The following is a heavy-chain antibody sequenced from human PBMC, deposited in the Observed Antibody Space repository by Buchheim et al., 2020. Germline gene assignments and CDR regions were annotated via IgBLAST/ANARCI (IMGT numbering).Heavy chain of an antibody. CDR2: IKDDGSDQ. V-gene: IGHV3-7*03. D-gene: IGHD2-21*01. J-gene: IGHJ4*02. CDR3: GDPDGY. Sequence: QLVQSGGGVVQPGGSLRLSCVASGFTFSWSWMTWVRQAPGKGLEWVATIKDDGSDQYYVDSVRGRFIISRDNAKNSVYLQMSSLRAEDTAVYYCGDPDGYGGKGT. CDR1: GFTFSWSW.